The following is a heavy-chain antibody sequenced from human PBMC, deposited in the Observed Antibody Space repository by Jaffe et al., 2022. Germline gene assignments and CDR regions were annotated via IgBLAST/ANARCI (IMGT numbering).Heavy chain of an antibody. J-gene: IGHJ3*02. V-gene: IGHV2-5*02. Sequence: QITLKESGPTLVKPTQTLTLTCTFSGFSLSTSGVGVGWIRQPPGKALEWLALIYWDDDKRYSPSLKSRLTITKDTSKNQVVLTMTNMDPVDTATYYCAHLSGEYYYDSSGYYYVEAFDIWGQGTMVTVSS. CDR3: AHLSGEYYYDSSGYYYVEAFDI. CDR1: GFSLSTSGVG. CDR2: IYWDDDK. D-gene: IGHD3-22*01.